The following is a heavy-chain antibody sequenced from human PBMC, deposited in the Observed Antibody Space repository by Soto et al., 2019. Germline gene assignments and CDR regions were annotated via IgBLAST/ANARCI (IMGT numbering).Heavy chain of an antibody. Sequence: PGGSLRLSCAASGFTFSSYSMNWVRQAPGKGLEWVSYISSSSSTIYYADSVKGRFTISRDNAKNSLYLQMNSLRAEDTAVYYCARGLYQGSYYMDAWGQGTTVTVSS. V-gene: IGHV3-48*01. J-gene: IGHJ6*03. D-gene: IGHD2-15*01. CDR2: ISSSSSTI. CDR3: ARGLYQGSYYMDA. CDR1: GFTFSSYS.